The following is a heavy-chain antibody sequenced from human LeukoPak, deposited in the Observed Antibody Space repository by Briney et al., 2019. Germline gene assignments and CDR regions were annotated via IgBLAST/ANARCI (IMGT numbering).Heavy chain of an antibody. Sequence: SETLSLTCTVSGGSFSSYYWSWIRQPPGKGLEWLGYIYFSGSTNYNPSLKSRVTISVDTSKIQFSLNLSSVTAADTAIYYCARGLASGYPPIPFDYWGQGTQVTVSS. CDR1: GGSFSSYY. J-gene: IGHJ4*02. CDR2: IYFSGST. V-gene: IGHV4-59*12. D-gene: IGHD3-3*01. CDR3: ARGLASGYPPIPFDY.